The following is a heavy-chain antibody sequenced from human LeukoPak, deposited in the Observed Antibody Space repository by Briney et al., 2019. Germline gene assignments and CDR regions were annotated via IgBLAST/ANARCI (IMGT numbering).Heavy chain of an antibody. Sequence: GGSLRLSCAASGFTFSTYNMNWVRQAPGKGLEWVSSISSSSSYIYYADSVKGRFTISRDNAKNSLYLQMNSLRAEDTAVYYCARPVYYDSSGYFGCWGQGTLVTVS. D-gene: IGHD3-22*01. CDR3: ARPVYYDSSGYFGC. CDR2: ISSSSSYI. J-gene: IGHJ4*02. CDR1: GFTFSTYN. V-gene: IGHV3-21*01.